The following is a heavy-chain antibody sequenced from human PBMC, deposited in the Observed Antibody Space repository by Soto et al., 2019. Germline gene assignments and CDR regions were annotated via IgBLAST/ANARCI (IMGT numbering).Heavy chain of an antibody. D-gene: IGHD4-4*01. Sequence: QVQLQESGPGLVKPSQTLSLTCTVSGGSISSGDYYWSWIRQPPGKGLEWIGYIYYSGSTYYNPSLKSRVTISVDTSKNQFSLKLSSVTAADTAVYYCATSSVGTGNYNPRELGMDVWGQGTTVTVSS. CDR1: GGSISSGDYY. CDR2: IYYSGST. CDR3: ATSSVGTGNYNPRELGMDV. J-gene: IGHJ6*02. V-gene: IGHV4-30-4*01.